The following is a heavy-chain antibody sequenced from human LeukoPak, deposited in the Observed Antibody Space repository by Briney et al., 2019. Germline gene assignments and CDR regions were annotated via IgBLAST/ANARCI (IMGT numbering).Heavy chain of an antibody. CDR3: ATTGSEQLVDY. D-gene: IGHD6-13*01. CDR2: SHYSGDT. J-gene: IGHJ4*02. CDR1: GVSISYYY. Sequence: SETLSLTCTVSGVSISYYYWSWIRRPTGKGLEWIGYSHYSGDTIYNPSLKSRVTISVDPSKNQFSLKLRSVTPADTAVYYCATTGSEQLVDYWGQGTLVTVSS. V-gene: IGHV4-59*08.